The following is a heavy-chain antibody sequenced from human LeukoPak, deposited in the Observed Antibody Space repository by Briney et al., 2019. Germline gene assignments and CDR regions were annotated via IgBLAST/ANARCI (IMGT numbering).Heavy chain of an antibody. CDR1: GYTFTGYY. Sequence: GASVKVSCKASGYTFTGYYMHWVGQAPGQGLEWMGWINPNSGGTNYAQKFQGRVTMTRDTSISTAYMELSRLRSDDTAVYYCARESGSYYNFDYWGQGTLVTVSS. J-gene: IGHJ4*02. CDR3: ARESGSYYNFDY. V-gene: IGHV1-2*02. CDR2: INPNSGGT. D-gene: IGHD3-10*01.